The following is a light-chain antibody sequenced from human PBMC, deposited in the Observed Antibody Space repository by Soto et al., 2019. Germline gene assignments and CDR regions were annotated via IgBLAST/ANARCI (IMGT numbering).Light chain of an antibody. J-gene: IGKJ1*01. Sequence: DIQITQPPSTLSDSLGDRVTITCWASQSISDSLAWYQQKPGKAPDLLISDVSKLERGVASRFSGSGSGTEFTLTISSMQPDDLATYYCQQYHGFSRTCGQGTKV. CDR3: QQYHGFSRT. V-gene: IGKV1-5*01. CDR2: DVS. CDR1: QSISDS.